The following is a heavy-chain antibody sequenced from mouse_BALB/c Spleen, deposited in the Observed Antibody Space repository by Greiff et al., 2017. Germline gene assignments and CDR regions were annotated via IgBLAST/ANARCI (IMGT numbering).Heavy chain of an antibody. Sequence: QVQLQQPGAELVRPGTSVKVSCKASGYAFTNYLIEWVKQRPGQGLEWIGVINPGSGGTNYNEKFKGKATLTADKSSSTAYMQLSSLTSDDSAVYFCARRAMITSWFAYWGQGTLVTVSA. V-gene: IGHV1-54*01. CDR1: GYAFTNYL. CDR2: INPGSGGT. D-gene: IGHD2-4*01. J-gene: IGHJ3*01. CDR3: ARRAMITSWFAY.